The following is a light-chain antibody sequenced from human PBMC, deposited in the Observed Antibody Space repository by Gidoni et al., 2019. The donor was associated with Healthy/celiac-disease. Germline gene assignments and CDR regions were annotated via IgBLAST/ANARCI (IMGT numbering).Light chain of an antibody. CDR1: QRVSSSY. CDR3: QQYGSSPRT. V-gene: IGKV3-20*01. Sequence: IVLTPSPGPLSLSPAERSTLSCRASQRVSSSYLAWYQQKPGQAPRRLIYGASSSATGIPDRFSGGGSGTDFTLTISRLEPEDFAVYYCQQYGSSPRTFGQGTKLEIK. J-gene: IGKJ2*01. CDR2: GAS.